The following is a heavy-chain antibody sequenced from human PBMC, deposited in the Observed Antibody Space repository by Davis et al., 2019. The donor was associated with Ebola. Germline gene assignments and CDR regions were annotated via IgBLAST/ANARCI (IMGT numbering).Heavy chain of an antibody. Sequence: GESLKISCSASGFAFSFYSMHWVRQAPGRRLEYVSAISTDGDYTYYADSVKGRFTVSRDNSKNTLYLQMSSLRVEDTAVYYCAKVQVVGRAFFDHWGQGTLVSVSS. CDR2: ISTDGDYT. J-gene: IGHJ4*02. CDR1: GFAFSFYS. V-gene: IGHV3-64D*08. D-gene: IGHD1-26*01. CDR3: AKVQVVGRAFFDH.